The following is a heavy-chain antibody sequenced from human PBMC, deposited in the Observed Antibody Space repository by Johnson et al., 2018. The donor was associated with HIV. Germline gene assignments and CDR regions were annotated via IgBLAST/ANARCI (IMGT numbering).Heavy chain of an antibody. V-gene: IGHV3-30*03. CDR1: GFTFTKAW. CDR3: ARDHGWSRGWLFDAFDI. CDR2: ISYDGRTK. D-gene: IGHD6-19*01. J-gene: IGHJ3*02. Sequence: QVQLVESGGGLVKPGGSLRLSCAASGFTFTKAWLTWVSPAPGKGLEWVAVISYDGRTKYYADSVTARFNISRDNSKNTLYLQMNSLRAEDTAVYYCARDHGWSRGWLFDAFDIWGQGSMVTVSS.